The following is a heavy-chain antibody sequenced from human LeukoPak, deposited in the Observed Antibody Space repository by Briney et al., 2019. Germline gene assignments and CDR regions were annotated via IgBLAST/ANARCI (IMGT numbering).Heavy chain of an antibody. V-gene: IGHV1-69*13. CDR2: IIPIFGTA. D-gene: IGHD6-19*01. CDR1: GGTFSSYA. J-gene: IGHJ4*02. CDR3: ARSPEGCSSGWTLDY. Sequence: GASVKVSCKASGGTFSSYAISWVRQAPGQGLEWMGGIIPIFGTANYAQKFQGRVTITADESTSTAYMELSSLRSEDTAVYYCARSPEGCSSGWTLDYWGQGTLVTVSS.